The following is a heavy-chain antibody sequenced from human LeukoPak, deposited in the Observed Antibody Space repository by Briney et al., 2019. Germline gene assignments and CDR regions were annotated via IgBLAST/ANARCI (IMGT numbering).Heavy chain of an antibody. CDR3: ARGHGDYEVRYFDY. D-gene: IGHD4-17*01. CDR1: GFTFSNFW. CDR2: INQDGSEK. Sequence: GGSLRLSCAASGFTFSNFWMSWVRQAPGKGLEWVASINQDGSEKFYVDSVKGRFTISRDNAKNSLYLQMNSLRAEDTAVYYCARGHGDYEVRYFDYWGQGTLVTVSS. V-gene: IGHV3-7*01. J-gene: IGHJ4*02.